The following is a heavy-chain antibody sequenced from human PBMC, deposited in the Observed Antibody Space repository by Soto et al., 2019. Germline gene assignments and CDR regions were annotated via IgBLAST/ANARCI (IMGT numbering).Heavy chain of an antibody. Sequence: GGSLRLSCAASGFTFSNAWMSWVRQAPGKGLEWVGRIKSKTDGGTTDYAAPVKGRFTISRDDSKNTLYLQMNSLKTEDTAVYYCTTASSIMITFGGVIPFDYWGQGTLVTVSS. J-gene: IGHJ4*02. CDR2: IKSKTDGGTT. D-gene: IGHD3-16*02. V-gene: IGHV3-15*01. CDR1: GFTFSNAW. CDR3: TTASSIMITFGGVIPFDY.